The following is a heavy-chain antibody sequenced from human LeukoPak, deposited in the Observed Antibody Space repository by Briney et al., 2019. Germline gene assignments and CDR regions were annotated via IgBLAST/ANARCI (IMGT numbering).Heavy chain of an antibody. CDR3: ARDRDSSGYSSDAFDV. Sequence: GGSLRLSCAASGFTFSSYAMHWVHQAPGKGLEWVAVISYDGSNKYYADSVKGRFTISRDNSKNTLYLQMNSLRAEDTAVYYCARDRDSSGYSSDAFDVWGQGTMVTVSS. CDR1: GFTFSSYA. CDR2: ISYDGSNK. V-gene: IGHV3-30*04. D-gene: IGHD3-22*01. J-gene: IGHJ3*01.